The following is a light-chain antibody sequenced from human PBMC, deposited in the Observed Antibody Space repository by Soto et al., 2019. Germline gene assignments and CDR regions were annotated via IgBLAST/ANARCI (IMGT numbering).Light chain of an antibody. CDR3: QQCGSSPWT. CDR1: QSVSSSY. J-gene: IGKJ1*01. V-gene: IGKV3-20*01. CDR2: GAS. Sequence: IVLTQSPGTLSLSPGERATLSCKASQSVSSSYLAWYQQKPGQAPRLLIYGASSRATGIPDRFSGGGSGTDFTLTISRLEPEDFAVYYCQQCGSSPWTFGQGTKVDIK.